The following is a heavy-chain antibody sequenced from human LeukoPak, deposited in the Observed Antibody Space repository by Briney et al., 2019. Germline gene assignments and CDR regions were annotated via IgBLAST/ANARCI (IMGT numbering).Heavy chain of an antibody. J-gene: IGHJ4*02. CDR2: INPNSGGT. V-gene: IGHV1-2*02. Sequence: ASVKVSCKASGYTFTGYYMHWVRQAPGRGLEWTGWINPNSGGTNYAQKFQGRVTMTRDTSISTAYMELSRLRSDDTAVYYCARDRASTIDYWGQGTLVTVSS. CDR3: ARDRASTIDY. CDR1: GYTFTGYY. D-gene: IGHD2/OR15-2a*01.